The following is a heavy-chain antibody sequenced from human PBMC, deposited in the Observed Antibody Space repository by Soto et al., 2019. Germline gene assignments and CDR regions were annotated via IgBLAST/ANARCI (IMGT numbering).Heavy chain of an antibody. CDR3: AKDIRSTWTKNWFDP. Sequence: GGSLRLSCAASGDTFSSNAMSWIRQAPGKGLEWVSAISAGGGTTSYSDSVKGRFTISRDNSKNTLYLQMNTLKAEDTAVYYCAKDIRSTWTKNWFDPWGQGTLVTVSS. D-gene: IGHD2-2*01. CDR2: ISAGGGTT. V-gene: IGHV3-23*01. J-gene: IGHJ5*02. CDR1: GDTFSSNA.